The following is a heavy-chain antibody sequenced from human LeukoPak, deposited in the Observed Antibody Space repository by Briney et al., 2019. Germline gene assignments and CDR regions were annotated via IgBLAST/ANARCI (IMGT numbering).Heavy chain of an antibody. Sequence: GGSLRLSCAVSGFTFSNFWMSWVRQAPGRGLEWVANIHPEGNEKYHVESVRGRFTISRDNAKNLLFLQMNGLRVEDTAVYYCARGDDFSGDHWGQGTLVTVSS. CDR3: ARGDDFSGDH. CDR2: IHPEGNEK. V-gene: IGHV3-7*04. CDR1: GFTFSNFW. D-gene: IGHD1-1*01. J-gene: IGHJ4*02.